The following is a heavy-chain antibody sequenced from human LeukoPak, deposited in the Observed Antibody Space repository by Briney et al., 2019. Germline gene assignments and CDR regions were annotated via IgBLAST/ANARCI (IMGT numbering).Heavy chain of an antibody. D-gene: IGHD1-7*01. CDR2: ISWNSGSI. V-gene: IGHV3-9*01. CDR3: VRAGNLGTPRMGAFDI. CDR1: GFTFDDYA. J-gene: IGHJ3*02. Sequence: GGSLRLSCAASGFTFDDYAMHWVRQAPGKGLEWVSGISWNSGSIGYADSVKGRVTISRDNAKNSLYLQMNSLRAEDTAVYYCVRAGNLGTPRMGAFDIWGQGTLVTVSS.